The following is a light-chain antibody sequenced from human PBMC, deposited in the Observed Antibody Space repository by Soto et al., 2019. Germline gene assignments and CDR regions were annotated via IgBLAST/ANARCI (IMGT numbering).Light chain of an antibody. V-gene: IGKV1-39*01. CDR3: QQSYITPLT. J-gene: IGKJ4*01. CDR2: AAS. Sequence: DIQMTQSPSSLSASVGDRVTITCRASQLISGYLNWYQQKPGKAPQLLIYAASSLQSGVPLRFSGSGSGTDFTLTISSLQPEDFATYYCQQSYITPLTFGGGTKVE. CDR1: QLISGY.